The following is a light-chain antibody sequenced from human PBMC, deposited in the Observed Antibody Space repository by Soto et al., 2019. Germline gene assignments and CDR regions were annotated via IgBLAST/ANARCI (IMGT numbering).Light chain of an antibody. Sequence: SYELTQPPSVSVSPGQTASITCSGGKLGDKYACWYQQKQGQSPVLVIYQDNQRTSGIPERFSGSNSGNTATLTITGTQAMDEADYYCQAWDSTTAVFGTGTKLTVL. V-gene: IGLV3-1*01. CDR2: QDN. CDR3: QAWDSTTAV. J-gene: IGLJ1*01. CDR1: KLGDKY.